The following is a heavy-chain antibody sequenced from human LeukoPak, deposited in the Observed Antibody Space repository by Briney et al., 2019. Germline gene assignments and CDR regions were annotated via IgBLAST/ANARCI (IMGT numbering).Heavy chain of an antibody. CDR3: ARDLPHGGWYGYYFDY. D-gene: IGHD6-19*01. CDR1: GFTFSSYS. Sequence: PGGSLRLSCAASGFTFSSYSMNWVRQAPGKGLEWVSSISSSSSYIYYADSVKGRFTISRDNAKNSLYLQMNSLRAEDTAVYYCARDLPHGGWYGYYFDYWGQGTLVTVSS. V-gene: IGHV3-21*01. CDR2: ISSSSSYI. J-gene: IGHJ4*02.